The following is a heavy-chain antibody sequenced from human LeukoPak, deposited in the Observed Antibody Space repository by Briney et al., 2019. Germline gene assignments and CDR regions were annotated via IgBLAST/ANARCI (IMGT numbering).Heavy chain of an antibody. CDR3: ASNWNYDAFDI. J-gene: IGHJ3*02. CDR2: IYSGGST. V-gene: IGHV3-53*01. CDR1: GFTVSSNY. D-gene: IGHD1-7*01. Sequence: GGSLRLSCAASGFTVSSNYMSWVRRAPGRGLEWVSVIYSGGSTYYADSVKGRFTISRDNSKNTLYLQMNSLRAEDTAVYYCASNWNYDAFDIWGQGTMVTVSS.